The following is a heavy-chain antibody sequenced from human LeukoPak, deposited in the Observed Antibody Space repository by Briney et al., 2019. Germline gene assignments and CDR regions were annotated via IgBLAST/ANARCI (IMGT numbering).Heavy chain of an antibody. CDR2: IEDDGDQK. CDR3: ARDIIRGQSDFDY. V-gene: IGHV3-7*01. Sequence: QAGGSLRLSCVASGFTFGNYWMSWVRQAPGKGLEFVGNIEDDGDQKNYVDSVKGRFTISRDNVKNSLYLQMNSLRVEDTAVYYCARDIIRGQSDFDYWGQGVLATVSS. D-gene: IGHD5-12*01. J-gene: IGHJ4*02. CDR1: GFTFGNYW.